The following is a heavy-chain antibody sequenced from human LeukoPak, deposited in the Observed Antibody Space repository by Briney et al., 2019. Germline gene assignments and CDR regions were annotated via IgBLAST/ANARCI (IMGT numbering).Heavy chain of an antibody. CDR1: GGSISSYY. V-gene: IGHV4-4*07. Sequence: SETLSLTCTVTGGSISSYYWSWIRQPAGKGLQWIGRIHTSGSTDYNPSLGSRVTMSVDTSKNQFSLKLSSVTAADTAVYYCAREGSMTARPFVSIDYWGQGTLVTVSS. J-gene: IGHJ4*02. CDR3: AREGSMTARPFVSIDY. CDR2: IHTSGST. D-gene: IGHD6-6*01.